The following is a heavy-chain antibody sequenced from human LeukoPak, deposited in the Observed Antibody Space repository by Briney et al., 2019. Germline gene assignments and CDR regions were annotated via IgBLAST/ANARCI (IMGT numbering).Heavy chain of an antibody. CDR2: ISSNGRNK. Sequence: GGSLRLSCAASGDTFSTYSMHWVRQTPGKGLECVAVISSNGRNKYYTDSVKGRFTMSRDNSKNTVDLQMNSVRAEDTAVYFCAKPRTYSGSWYFDHWGQGTLVTVSS. CDR1: GDTFSTYS. CDR3: AKPRTYSGSWYFDH. D-gene: IGHD6-13*01. V-gene: IGHV3-30*18. J-gene: IGHJ4*02.